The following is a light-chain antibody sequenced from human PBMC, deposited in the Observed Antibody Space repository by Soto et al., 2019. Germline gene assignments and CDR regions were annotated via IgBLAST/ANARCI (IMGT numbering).Light chain of an antibody. J-gene: IGKJ1*01. V-gene: IGKV1-39*01. CDR1: QSISSY. CDR3: QQSYSTPRT. CDR2: AAS. Sequence: IHMAHSPSSLSASLGEIVTITFRASQSISSYLNWYQQKPGKAPKLLIYAASSLQSGVPSRFSGSGSGTDFTLTISSLQPEDFATYYCQQSYSTPRTFGQGTKV.